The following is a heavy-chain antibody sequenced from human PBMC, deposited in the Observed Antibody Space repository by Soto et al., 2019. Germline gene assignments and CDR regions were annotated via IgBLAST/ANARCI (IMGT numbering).Heavy chain of an antibody. CDR1: GGAFSGYY. D-gene: IGHD3-3*01. CDR3: ARVRDWFDP. Sequence: AETLSLTCAVYGGAFSGYYWNWIRQPPGKGLEWIVEIDHSGYTNYNPSLKSRVTISVDTSKNQFSLRLTSVTAADTAVYYCARVRDWFDPWGQGTLVTVSS. V-gene: IGHV4-34*01. J-gene: IGHJ5*02. CDR2: IDHSGYT.